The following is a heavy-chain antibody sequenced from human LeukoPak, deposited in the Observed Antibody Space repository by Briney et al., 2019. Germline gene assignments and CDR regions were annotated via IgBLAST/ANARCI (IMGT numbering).Heavy chain of an antibody. J-gene: IGHJ6*03. CDR2: FDPEDGET. CDR1: GYTFTGYY. D-gene: IGHD3-3*01. Sequence: GASVKVSCKASGYTFTGYYMHWVRQAPGKGLEWMGGFDPEDGETIYAQKFQGRVTMTEDTSTDTAYMELSSLRSEDTAVYYCATLLAWSEGRRLNYYYYYMDVWGKGTTVTVSS. CDR3: ATLLAWSEGRRLNYYYYYMDV. V-gene: IGHV1-24*01.